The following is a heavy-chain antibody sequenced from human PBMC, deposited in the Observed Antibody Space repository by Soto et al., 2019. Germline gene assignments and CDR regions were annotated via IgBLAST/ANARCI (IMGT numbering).Heavy chain of an antibody. D-gene: IGHD3-22*01. Sequence: QVQLQESGPGLVKPSQTLSLTCTVSGGSIRSGDYYWSWIRQPPGKGLEWIGYIYYSGSTYYNPSLKSRVTISVDTSKNQFSLKLSSVTAADTAVYYCARDASSGYYYYYYYGMDVWGQGTTVTVSS. J-gene: IGHJ6*02. CDR2: IYYSGST. CDR3: ARDASSGYYYYYYYGMDV. V-gene: IGHV4-30-4*01. CDR1: GGSIRSGDYY.